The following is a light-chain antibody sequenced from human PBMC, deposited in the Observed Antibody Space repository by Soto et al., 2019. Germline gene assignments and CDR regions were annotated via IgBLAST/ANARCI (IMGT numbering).Light chain of an antibody. Sequence: EIVLTQSPATLSLSPGERATLSCRASQSVSSYLAWHQQKPGQAPRLLIYDASNRATGIPARFSGSGSGTDFTLTISSLEPEDSAVFYCQWYGASPPWTFGQGTKVDIK. J-gene: IGKJ1*01. CDR2: DAS. CDR3: QWYGASPPWT. CDR1: QSVSSY. V-gene: IGKV3-11*01.